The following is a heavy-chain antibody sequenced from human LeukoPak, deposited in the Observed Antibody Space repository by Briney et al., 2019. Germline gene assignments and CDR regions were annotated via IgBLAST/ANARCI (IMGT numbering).Heavy chain of an antibody. Sequence: GGSLRLSCAASGFTFSSYAMSWVRQMPGKGLEWMGIIYPGDSDTRYSPSFQGQVTISADKSISTAYLQWSSLKASDTAMYYCARGGDGYNPFDYWGQGTLVTVSS. J-gene: IGHJ4*02. CDR1: GFTFSSYA. CDR2: IYPGDSDT. V-gene: IGHV5-51*01. CDR3: ARGGDGYNPFDY. D-gene: IGHD5-24*01.